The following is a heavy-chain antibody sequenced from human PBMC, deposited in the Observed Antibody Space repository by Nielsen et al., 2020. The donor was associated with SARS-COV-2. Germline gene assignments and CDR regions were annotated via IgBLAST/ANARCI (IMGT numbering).Heavy chain of an antibody. V-gene: IGHV3-21*04. J-gene: IGHJ4*02. CDR3: AKDGDIVVVVAAGFDY. CDR1: GFTFSSYS. D-gene: IGHD2-15*01. Sequence: GGSLRLSCAASGFTFSSYSMNWVRQAPGKGLEWVSSISSSSSYIYYADSVKGRFTISRDNAKNSLYLQMNSLRAEDTAVYYCAKDGDIVVVVAAGFDYWGQGTLVTVSS. CDR2: ISSSSSYI.